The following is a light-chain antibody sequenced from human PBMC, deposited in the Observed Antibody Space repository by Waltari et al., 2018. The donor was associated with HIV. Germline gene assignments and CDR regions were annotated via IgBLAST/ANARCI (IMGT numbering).Light chain of an antibody. V-gene: IGLV2-23*02. Sequence: QSALTQSASVSGSPGQSITLSCTGPSRDVGAYTLVSWYQQHPGEVPKLLIYAVTKRPSGVSTRFSGSKSANTASLTISGLQAEDEADYYCCSYAGSGLVFGGGTKLTVL. J-gene: IGLJ3*02. CDR3: CSYAGSGLV. CDR1: SRDVGAYTL. CDR2: AVT.